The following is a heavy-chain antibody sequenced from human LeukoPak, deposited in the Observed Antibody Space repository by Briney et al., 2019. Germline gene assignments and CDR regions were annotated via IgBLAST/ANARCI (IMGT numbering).Heavy chain of an antibody. J-gene: IGHJ4*02. CDR2: IVCVGGRT. D-gene: IGHD6-19*01. CDR3: AKDTRSGWYGLFDN. V-gene: IGHV3-23*01. CDR1: GFTFNNYV. Sequence: PVGSLRLSCAASGFTFNNYVMSWVRQAPGKGLDWVSAIVCVGGRTYYAASVKGGYTISRDSSKDTMYLQMNSLRAEDTAVYNCAKDTRSGWYGLFDNWGQGTLVTVSS.